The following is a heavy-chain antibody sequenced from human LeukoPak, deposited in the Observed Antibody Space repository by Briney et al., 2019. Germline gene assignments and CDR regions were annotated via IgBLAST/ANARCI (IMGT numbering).Heavy chain of an antibody. D-gene: IGHD3-10*01. CDR2: IYYSGST. V-gene: IGHV4-39*01. Sequence: SETLSLTCTVSGGSISRSSYYWGWIHQPPGKGLEWIGSIYYSGSTYYNPSLKSRVTISVDTSKNQFSLKLTSVTAADTAVYYCARPFRDGSGNYYQFSFDYWGQGTLVTVSS. CDR1: GGSISRSSYY. J-gene: IGHJ4*02. CDR3: ARPFRDGSGNYYQFSFDY.